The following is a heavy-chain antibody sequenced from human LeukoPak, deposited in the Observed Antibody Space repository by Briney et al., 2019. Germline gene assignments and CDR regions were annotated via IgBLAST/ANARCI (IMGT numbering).Heavy chain of an antibody. J-gene: IGHJ4*02. CDR1: GFTFSSYS. CDR2: ISSSSSYI. D-gene: IGHD3-9*01. CDR3: ARDGSYDILTGYYKGYYFDN. Sequence: GGSLRLSCAASGFTFSSYSMNWVRQAPGKGLEWVSSISSSSSYIYYADSVKGRFTISRDNAKNSLYLQMNSLRAEDTAVYYCARDGSYDILTGYYKGYYFDNWGQGTLVTVSS. V-gene: IGHV3-21*01.